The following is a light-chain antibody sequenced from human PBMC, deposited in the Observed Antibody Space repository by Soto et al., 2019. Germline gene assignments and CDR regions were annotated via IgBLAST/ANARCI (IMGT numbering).Light chain of an antibody. CDR3: QQYNNWAPLT. CDR1: QSVSSN. Sequence: IVMTQSPATLSLSPGERATLSCRARQSVSSNLAWYQQKPGQAPRLIIYGASTRAAGIPARFSGSWSGTKYPPNISSLQSEEFAVYYCQQYNNWAPLTFGQWTKVEIK. J-gene: IGKJ1*01. CDR2: GAS. V-gene: IGKV3-15*01.